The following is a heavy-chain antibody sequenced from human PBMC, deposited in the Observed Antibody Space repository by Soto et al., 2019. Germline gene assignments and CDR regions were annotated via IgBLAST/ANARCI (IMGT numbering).Heavy chain of an antibody. D-gene: IGHD2-2*02. J-gene: IGHJ4*02. Sequence: QDHLVESGGGVVQPGTSLRLSCAASGFTFNTYGMHWVRQAPGKGLEWVAVISYDGSDKFYADSAKGRFTISRDNSKNTLYLQMSSLRPEDTAIYYCAKSPNFYCSSPNCYTYYFDYRGQGTLVTVSS. CDR2: ISYDGSDK. CDR1: GFTFNTYG. V-gene: IGHV3-30*18. CDR3: AKSPNFYCSSPNCYTYYFDY.